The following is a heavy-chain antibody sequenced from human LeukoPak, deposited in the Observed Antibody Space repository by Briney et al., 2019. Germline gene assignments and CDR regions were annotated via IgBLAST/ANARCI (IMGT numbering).Heavy chain of an antibody. Sequence: GESLKISCKASGYTFTDYWIGWVRQMPGRGPEWMAIIYPGDSDTRYSPSFQGQVTISADKSINTAYLQWSSLTASDTAMYYCARDHAKGYSWFDPWGQGTLVTVSS. D-gene: IGHD1-1*01. V-gene: IGHV5-51*01. CDR1: GYTFTDYW. CDR3: ARDHAKGYSWFDP. J-gene: IGHJ5*02. CDR2: IYPGDSDT.